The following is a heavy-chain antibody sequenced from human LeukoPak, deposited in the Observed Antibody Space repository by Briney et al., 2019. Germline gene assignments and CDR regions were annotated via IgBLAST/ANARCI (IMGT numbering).Heavy chain of an antibody. Sequence: ASVKVSCKASGYIFTDSYIHWVRQAPGQGLEWMGWINPYSGGTNYAEKFQGRVTMTRDTSISTAYLELSRLTSDDTAVYYCARDPSRPGYYYMDVWGQGSTVTVSS. CDR1: GYIFTDSY. CDR3: ARDPSRPGYYYMDV. D-gene: IGHD1-14*01. J-gene: IGHJ6*03. V-gene: IGHV1-2*02. CDR2: INPYSGGT.